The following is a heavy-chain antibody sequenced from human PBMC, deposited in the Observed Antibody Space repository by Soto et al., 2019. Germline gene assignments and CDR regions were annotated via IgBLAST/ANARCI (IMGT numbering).Heavy chain of an antibody. V-gene: IGHV4-39*01. CDR1: GGSISSSDYY. CDR3: ATSSVSRLLNHWYFDL. CDR2: ISFGVTT. J-gene: IGHJ2*01. Sequence: SETLSLTCTVSGGSISSSDYYWGSVLQPPRKGLEWIGSISFGVTTYYNPSLKGRLTISIDTSTNQFSLQLSSVTAAETAVYYCATSSVSRLLNHWYFDLWGRGTLVTVSS. D-gene: IGHD6-6*01.